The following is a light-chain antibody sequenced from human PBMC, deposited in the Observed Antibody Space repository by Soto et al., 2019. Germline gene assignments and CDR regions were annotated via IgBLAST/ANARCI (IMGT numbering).Light chain of an antibody. CDR2: LGS. CDR1: QRLQHSNGDNY. V-gene: IGKV2-28*01. Sequence: DIVMTQSPLSLPVTPGEPASISCRSSQRLQHSNGDNYLDWYLQKPGQSPQLLIYLGSNRASGVPDRFSGSGSGTDFTLKISRVEAEDVGVYYCMQALQTPITFGQGTRLEIK. J-gene: IGKJ5*01. CDR3: MQALQTPIT.